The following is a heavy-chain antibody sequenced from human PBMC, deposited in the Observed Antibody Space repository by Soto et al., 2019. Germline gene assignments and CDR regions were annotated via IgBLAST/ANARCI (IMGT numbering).Heavy chain of an antibody. CDR2: INHSGST. CDR1: GGSFSGYY. Sequence: PSETLSLTCAVYGGSFSGYYWSWIRQPPGKGLEWIGEINHSGSTNYNPSLKSRVTISVDTSKNQFSLKLSSVTAADTAVYYCASPPQGGSSSKYFDYWGQGTMVTVS. V-gene: IGHV4-34*01. J-gene: IGHJ4*02. CDR3: ASPPQGGSSSKYFDY. D-gene: IGHD6-6*01.